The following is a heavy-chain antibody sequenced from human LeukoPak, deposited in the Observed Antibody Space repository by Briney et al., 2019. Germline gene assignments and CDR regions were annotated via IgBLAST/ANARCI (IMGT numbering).Heavy chain of an antibody. CDR2: INPSGSST. J-gene: IGHJ5*02. CDR1: GYSFTSHY. CDR3: ARGNSVGDIAWWFDP. D-gene: IGHD3-16*02. V-gene: IGHV1-46*01. Sequence: ASVKVSCKASGYSFTSHYMHWVRQAPGQGLEWLGLINPSGSSTLYAQKFQGRVTMTRDMSTTTDYMELSSLRSEDTAVYYCARGNSVGDIAWWFDPWGQGTLVTVSS.